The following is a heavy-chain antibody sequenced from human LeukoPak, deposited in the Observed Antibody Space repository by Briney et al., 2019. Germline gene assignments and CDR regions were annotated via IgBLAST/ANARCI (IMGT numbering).Heavy chain of an antibody. CDR3: ARSIPGIAASGNFDY. Sequence: ASVKVSCKTSGDTFTTYAIIWVRQAPGQGLEWMGWINPNSGGTNYAQKFQGRVTMTRDTSISTAYMELSRLRSDDTAVYYCARSIPGIAASGNFDYWGQGTLVTVSS. V-gene: IGHV1-2*02. CDR1: GDTFTTYA. CDR2: INPNSGGT. J-gene: IGHJ4*02. D-gene: IGHD6-13*01.